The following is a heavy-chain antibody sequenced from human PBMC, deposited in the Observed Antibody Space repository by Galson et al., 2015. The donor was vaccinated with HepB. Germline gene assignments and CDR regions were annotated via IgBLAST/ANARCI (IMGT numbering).Heavy chain of an antibody. Sequence: SLRLSCAASGFTFSSYAMHWIRQAPGKGLEWVAVISYDGSNKYYADSVKGRFTISRDNSKNTLYLQMNSLRAEDTAVYYCARDSGSGYSYYFDYWGQGTPVTVSS. J-gene: IGHJ4*02. D-gene: IGHD3-22*01. CDR2: ISYDGSNK. V-gene: IGHV3-30-3*01. CDR3: ARDSGSGYSYYFDY. CDR1: GFTFSSYA.